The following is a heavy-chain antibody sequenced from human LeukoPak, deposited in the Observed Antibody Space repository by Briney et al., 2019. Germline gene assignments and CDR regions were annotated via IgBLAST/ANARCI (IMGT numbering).Heavy chain of an antibody. Sequence: ASVKVSCKASGYTFTSYYMHWVRQAPGQGLEWMGIINPSGGSTSYAQKFQGRVTITRDTSASTAYMELSSLRSEDMAVYYCARDPRTYYYDSSGYWDIWGQGTMVTVSS. CDR2: INPSGGST. J-gene: IGHJ3*02. V-gene: IGHV1-46*01. D-gene: IGHD3-22*01. CDR3: ARDPRTYYYDSSGYWDI. CDR1: GYTFTSYY.